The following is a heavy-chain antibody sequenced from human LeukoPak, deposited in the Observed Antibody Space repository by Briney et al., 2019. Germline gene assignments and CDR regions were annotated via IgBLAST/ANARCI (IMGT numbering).Heavy chain of an antibody. Sequence: GGSLRLSCAASGFTFSSYSMNWVRQAPGKGLEWVSYISSSSSTMYYADSVKGRFTISRDNAKNSLYLQMNSLRAEDTAVYYCARGGETTSRTLRFLSWGQGTLVTVSS. CDR3: ARGGETTSRTLRFLS. CDR1: GFTFSSYS. CDR2: ISSSSSTM. J-gene: IGHJ4*02. V-gene: IGHV3-48*04. D-gene: IGHD3-3*01.